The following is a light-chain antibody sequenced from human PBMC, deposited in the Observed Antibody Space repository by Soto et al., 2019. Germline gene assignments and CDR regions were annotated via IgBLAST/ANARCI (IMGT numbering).Light chain of an antibody. V-gene: IGKV1-39*01. Sequence: DIQMTQSPSSLSSSLGDRVTITCRASQSISSYLNWYQQKPGKAPKLLMYAASSLQSGVPSRFSGSGSGTDDTLTISSLQEEDVATYYCQQNYSTPPTFGGGTKVDIK. CDR1: QSISSY. J-gene: IGKJ4*01. CDR2: AAS. CDR3: QQNYSTPPT.